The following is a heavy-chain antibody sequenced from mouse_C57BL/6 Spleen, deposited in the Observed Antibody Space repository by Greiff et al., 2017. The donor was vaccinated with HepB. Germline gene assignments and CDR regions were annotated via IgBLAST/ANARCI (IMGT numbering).Heavy chain of an antibody. Sequence: QVQLKQPGAELVMPGASVKLSCKASGYTFTSYWMHWVKQRPGQGLEWIGEIDPSDSYTNYNQKFKGKSTLTVDKSSSTAYMQLSSLTSEDSAVYYCARQIDYYGSSSWFAYWGQGTLVTVSA. J-gene: IGHJ3*01. CDR3: ARQIDYYGSSSWFAY. V-gene: IGHV1-69*01. CDR2: IDPSDSYT. D-gene: IGHD1-1*01. CDR1: GYTFTSYW.